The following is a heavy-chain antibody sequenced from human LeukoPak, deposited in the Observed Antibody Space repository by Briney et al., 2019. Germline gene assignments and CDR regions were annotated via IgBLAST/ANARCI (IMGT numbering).Heavy chain of an antibody. CDR1: GFTFSDYY. CDR2: ISSSSRAT. J-gene: IGHJ4*02. D-gene: IGHD3-10*01. V-gene: IGHV3-11*06. CDR3: AREGRGGAA. Sequence: GGSLRLSCAASGFTFSDYYMSWIRQAPGKGLEWVSYISSSSRATKYADSVKGRFTISRDYGKTSMYLQMNSLRAEDTAVYYCAREGRGGAAWGQGALLTVSS.